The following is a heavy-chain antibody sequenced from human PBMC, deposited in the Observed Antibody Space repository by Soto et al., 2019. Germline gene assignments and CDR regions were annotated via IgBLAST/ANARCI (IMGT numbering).Heavy chain of an antibody. D-gene: IGHD6-13*01. J-gene: IGHJ6*02. Sequence: PGGSLRLSCAASGFTFSSYSMNWVRQAPGKGLEWVSYISSSSSTIYYADSVKGRFTISRDNAKNSLYLQMNSLRDEDTAVYYCARQLQKTWGSSWFSPPMDVWGQGTTVTVSS. V-gene: IGHV3-48*02. CDR3: ARQLQKTWGSSWFSPPMDV. CDR1: GFTFSSYS. CDR2: ISSSSSTI.